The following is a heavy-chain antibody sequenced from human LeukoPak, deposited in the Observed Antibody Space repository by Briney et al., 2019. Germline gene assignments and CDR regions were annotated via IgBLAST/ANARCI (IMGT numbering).Heavy chain of an antibody. D-gene: IGHD3-10*01. Sequence: SETLSLTCAVYGGSFSGYYWSWIRQPPGKGLEWIGEINHSGSTNYNPSLKSRVTIPVDTSKNQFSLKLSSVTAADTAVYYCAGGRKFTMVRGVKKGYYFDYWGQGTLVTVSS. CDR2: INHSGST. J-gene: IGHJ4*02. V-gene: IGHV4-34*01. CDR3: AGGRKFTMVRGVKKGYYFDY. CDR1: GGSFSGYY.